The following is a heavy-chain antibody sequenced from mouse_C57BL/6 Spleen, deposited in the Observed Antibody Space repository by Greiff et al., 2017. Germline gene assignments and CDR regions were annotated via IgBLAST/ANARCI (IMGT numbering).Heavy chain of an antibody. CDR1: GYTFTSYW. J-gene: IGHJ4*01. Sequence: VQLQQSGAELVRPGSSVKLSCKASGYTFTSYWMHWVKQRPIQGLEWIGNIDPSDSETHYNQKFKDKATLTVDKSSSTAYMQLSSLTSEDSAVYYCARYGNAYAMDYWGQGTSVTVSS. D-gene: IGHD1-1*01. CDR3: ARYGNAYAMDY. CDR2: IDPSDSET. V-gene: IGHV1-52*01.